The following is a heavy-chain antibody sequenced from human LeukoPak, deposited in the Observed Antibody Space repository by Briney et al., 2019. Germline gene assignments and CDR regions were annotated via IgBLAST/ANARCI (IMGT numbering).Heavy chain of an antibody. CDR3: ARGERSNSWYWFDP. Sequence: KPSETLSLTCTVYGGSFSGYYWSWICQPPGKGLEWLGEINHSGSTNYNPSLKSRVTISVDTSKNQFSLKLSSVTAADTAVYYCARGERSNSWYWFDPWGQGTLVTVSS. J-gene: IGHJ5*02. CDR2: INHSGST. V-gene: IGHV4-34*01. CDR1: GGSFSGYY. D-gene: IGHD6-13*01.